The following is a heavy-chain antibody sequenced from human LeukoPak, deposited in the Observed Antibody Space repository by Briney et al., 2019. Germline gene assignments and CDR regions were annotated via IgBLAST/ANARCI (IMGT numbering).Heavy chain of an antibody. CDR3: ARDFFKSAFDI. Sequence: SETLSLTCTVSGGSISSYYWSWIRQPPGKGLEWIGYIYYSGSTNYNPSLKSRVTISVDTSKNQFSLKLSSVTAADTAVYYCARDFFKSAFDIWGQGTMVTVSS. CDR2: IYYSGST. CDR1: GGSISSYY. V-gene: IGHV4-59*01. D-gene: IGHD3-3*01. J-gene: IGHJ3*02.